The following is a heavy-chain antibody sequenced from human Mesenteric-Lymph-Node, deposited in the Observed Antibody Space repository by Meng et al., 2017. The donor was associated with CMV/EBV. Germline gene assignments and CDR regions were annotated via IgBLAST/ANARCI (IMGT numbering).Heavy chain of an antibody. D-gene: IGHD4-17*01. V-gene: IGHV1-2*02. CDR1: AYTVTGYY. J-gene: IGHJ4*02. CDR2: INPNSGGT. Sequence: SAYTVTGYYMHWVRQAPGQGLEWMGWINPNSGGTNYGQKFQGRVTMTRDTSISTVYMELSRLTSDDTAVYYCARTLGFHNYGDYGFWGQGTLVTVSS. CDR3: ARTLGFHNYGDYGF.